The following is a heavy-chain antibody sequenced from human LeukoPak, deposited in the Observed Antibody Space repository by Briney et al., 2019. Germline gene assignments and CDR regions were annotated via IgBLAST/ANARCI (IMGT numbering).Heavy chain of an antibody. CDR1: GFTFSSYA. CDR2: ISAYNGNT. J-gene: IGHJ4*02. CDR3: ARVVITYDY. V-gene: IGHV1-18*01. D-gene: IGHD3-22*01. Sequence: GGSLRLSCVASGFTFSSYAINWVRQAPGQGLEWMGWISAYNGNTNYAQKLQGRVTMTTDTSTSTAYMELRSLRSDDTAVYYCARVVITYDYWGQGTLVTVSS.